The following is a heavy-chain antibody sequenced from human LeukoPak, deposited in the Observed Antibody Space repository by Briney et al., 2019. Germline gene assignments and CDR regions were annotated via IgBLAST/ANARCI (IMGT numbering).Heavy chain of an antibody. Sequence: PGGSLRLSCAASGFTVSSTYMSWVRQAPGKGLVWVSRISGNGSMTNYADSVKGRFTISRDNAKNTVYLQMNSLRAEDTAVYYCARYSSSSGGASHYFDYWGQGTLVTVSS. CDR3: ARYSSSSGGASHYFDY. D-gene: IGHD6-6*01. J-gene: IGHJ4*02. CDR1: GFTVSSTY. V-gene: IGHV3-74*01. CDR2: ISGNGSMT.